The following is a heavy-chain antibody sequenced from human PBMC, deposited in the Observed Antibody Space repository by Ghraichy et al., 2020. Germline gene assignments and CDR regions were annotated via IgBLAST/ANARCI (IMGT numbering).Heavy chain of an antibody. CDR3: AKDTIVVVPAAKGGFDY. D-gene: IGHD2-2*01. CDR2: ISGSGGST. Sequence: GGSLRLSCAASGFTFSSYAMSWVRQAPGKGLEWVSAISGSGGSTYYADSVKGRFTISRDNSKNTLYLQMNSLRAEDTAVYYCAKDTIVVVPAAKGGFDYWGQGTLVTVSS. CDR1: GFTFSSYA. V-gene: IGHV3-23*01. J-gene: IGHJ4*02.